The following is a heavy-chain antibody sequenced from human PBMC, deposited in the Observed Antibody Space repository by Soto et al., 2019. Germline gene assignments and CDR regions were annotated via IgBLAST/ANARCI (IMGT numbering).Heavy chain of an antibody. CDR3: ARSDGGNSGYFQH. Sequence: EVQLVQSEAEVKKPGESLKISCKGFGYRFTSHWIGWVRQMPGKGLEWMGIIYPGDSDTRYSPSFQGQVTFSADKSITTAYLQWCSLKASDTAMYYCARSDGGNSGYFQHWGQGTLVTVSS. CDR2: IYPGDSDT. CDR1: GYRFTSHW. V-gene: IGHV5-51*01. J-gene: IGHJ1*01. D-gene: IGHD2-21*02.